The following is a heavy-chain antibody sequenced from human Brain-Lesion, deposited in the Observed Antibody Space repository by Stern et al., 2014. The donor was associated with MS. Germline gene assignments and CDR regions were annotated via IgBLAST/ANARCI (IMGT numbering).Heavy chain of an antibody. V-gene: IGHV3-74*02. Sequence: EVQLEESGGGLVQPGGSLRLSCAASGFTFSNSWMHWVRQAPGKGLVRVSRINRDGSTTTYADSVKGRFTISRDNAKNTLYLQMSSLRAEDTAVYYCTILSGPYDHWGQGTLVTVSS. CDR1: GFTFSNSW. D-gene: IGHD3-10*01. CDR2: INRDGSTT. J-gene: IGHJ4*02. CDR3: TILSGPYDH.